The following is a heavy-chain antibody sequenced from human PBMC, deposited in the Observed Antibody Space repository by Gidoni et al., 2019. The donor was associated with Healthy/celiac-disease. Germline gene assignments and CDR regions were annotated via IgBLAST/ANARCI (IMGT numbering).Heavy chain of an antibody. CDR3: ANDLVRGVFDY. J-gene: IGHJ4*02. CDR2: ISGSGVST. D-gene: IGHD3-10*01. Sequence: EGQLWEHGGGVGQPGGYLRRSCAAAGFPFSSSAMSWGRQAPGKGLEWVSAISGSGVSTYYADSVQARFTISRATSKHPLYLQMNSLSAEYTAVYYCANDLVRGVFDYWGQGTLVTVSS. CDR1: GFPFSSSA. V-gene: IGHV3-23*01.